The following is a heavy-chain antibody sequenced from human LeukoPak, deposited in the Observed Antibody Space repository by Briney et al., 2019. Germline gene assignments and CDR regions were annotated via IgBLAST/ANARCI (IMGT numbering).Heavy chain of an antibody. V-gene: IGHV1-69*06. J-gene: IGHJ4*02. CDR2: IIPIFGTA. D-gene: IGHD4-17*01. CDR3: ATGGDYTGYYFDY. CDR1: GGTFSSYA. Sequence: ASVKVSCKASGGTFSSYAISWVRQAPGQGLEWMGGIIPIFGTANYAQKFRGRVTITADKSTRTAYMELSSLRSEDTAVYYCATGGDYTGYYFDYWGQGTLVTVPS.